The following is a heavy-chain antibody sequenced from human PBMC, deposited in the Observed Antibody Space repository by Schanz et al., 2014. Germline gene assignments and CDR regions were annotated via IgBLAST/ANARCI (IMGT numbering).Heavy chain of an antibody. D-gene: IGHD3-22*01. CDR1: GFTFSSYS. V-gene: IGHV3-15*01. CDR2: IKGKTDGGTA. J-gene: IGHJ4*02. Sequence: EVQLVESGGGLVQPGGSLRLSCTASGFTFSSYSMNWVRQAPGKGLEWVGRIKGKTDGGTADYAAPMKGRFTISRDNAKNSLFLQMNSLRAEDTAVYYCVRDSFFAFDYWGQGTLVTVSS. CDR3: VRDSFFAFDY.